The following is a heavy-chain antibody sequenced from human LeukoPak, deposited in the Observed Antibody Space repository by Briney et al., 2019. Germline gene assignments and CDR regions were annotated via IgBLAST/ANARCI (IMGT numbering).Heavy chain of an antibody. CDR3: ARESSTSGDAFDI. CDR1: GFTFSSYS. CDR2: ISSSSSYI. V-gene: IGHV3-21*01. Sequence: GGSLRLSCAASGFTFSSYSMNWVRQAPGKGLEWVSSISSSSSYIYYADSVKGRFTISRDNAKNSLYLQMNSLRAEDTAVYYCARESSTSGDAFDIWGQGTMVTVSS. D-gene: IGHD2-2*01. J-gene: IGHJ3*02.